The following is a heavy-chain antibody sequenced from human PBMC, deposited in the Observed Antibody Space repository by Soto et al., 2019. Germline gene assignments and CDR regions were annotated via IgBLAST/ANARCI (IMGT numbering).Heavy chain of an antibody. D-gene: IGHD3-3*01. V-gene: IGHV4-61*01. Sequence: SLTCTVSGGSVSSGSYYWSWIPQPPGKGLEWIGYIYYSGSTNYNPSLKSRVTISVDTSKNQFSLKLSSVTAADTAVYYCARAKLGGVRYFDYWGQGTLVTVSS. CDR1: GGSVSSGSYY. CDR3: ARAKLGGVRYFDY. J-gene: IGHJ4*02. CDR2: IYYSGST.